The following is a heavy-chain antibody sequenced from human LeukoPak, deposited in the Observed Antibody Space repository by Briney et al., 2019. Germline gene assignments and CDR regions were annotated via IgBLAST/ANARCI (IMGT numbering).Heavy chain of an antibody. CDR1: GFTFDDYA. V-gene: IGHV3-9*01. Sequence: GGSLRLSCVASGFTFDDYAMHWVRQAPGKGLEWVSGINWNSGMIGYADSVKGRFTTSRDNAKNSLYLQMNSLRAEDTAVYYCARVLYYDFPYYYYYMDVWGKGTTVTVSS. CDR3: ARVLYYDFPYYYYYMDV. CDR2: INWNSGMI. D-gene: IGHD3-3*01. J-gene: IGHJ6*03.